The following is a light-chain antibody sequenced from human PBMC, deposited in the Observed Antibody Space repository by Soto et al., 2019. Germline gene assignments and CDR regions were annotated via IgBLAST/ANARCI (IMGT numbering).Light chain of an antibody. CDR2: DAS. V-gene: IGKV3-20*01. CDR3: QQFSSHPLT. J-gene: IGKJ4*01. CDR1: QTVRNNY. Sequence: EFVLTQSPGTLSLSPGEIATLSCRASQTVRNNYLAWYQQKPGQAPRLLIYDASSRATGIPDRFSGGVSGTDFTLTISRLVPEDFAMYYCQQFSSHPLTLCGGTKVDIK.